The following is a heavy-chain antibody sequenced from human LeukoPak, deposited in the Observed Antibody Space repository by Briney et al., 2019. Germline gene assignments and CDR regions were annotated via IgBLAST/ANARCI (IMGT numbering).Heavy chain of an antibody. CDR3: ARYKMVRGVITYYYYYGMDV. CDR2: IYYSGST. CDR1: GGSTSSYY. V-gene: IGHV4-59*01. J-gene: IGHJ6*02. Sequence: PSETLSLTCTVSGGSTSSYYWSWIRQPPGKGLEWVGYIYYSGSTNYNPSLKSRVTISVDTSKNQFSLKLSSVTAADTAVYYCARYKMVRGVITYYYYYGMDVWGQGTTVTVSS. D-gene: IGHD3-10*01.